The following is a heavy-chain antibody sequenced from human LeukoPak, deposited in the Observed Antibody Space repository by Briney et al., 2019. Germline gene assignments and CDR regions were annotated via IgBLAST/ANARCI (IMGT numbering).Heavy chain of an antibody. CDR2: IWYDGSNK. CDR3: AKGGSGTGFFDY. V-gene: IGHV3-33*06. D-gene: IGHD1-26*01. J-gene: IGHJ4*02. CDR1: GFTFSSYG. Sequence: PGRSLRLSCAASGFTFSSYGMHWVRQAPGKGLEWVAVIWYDGSNKYYADSVKGRFTISRDNSKNTLYLQMNSLRAEDTAVYYCAKGGSGTGFFDYWGQGTLVTVSS.